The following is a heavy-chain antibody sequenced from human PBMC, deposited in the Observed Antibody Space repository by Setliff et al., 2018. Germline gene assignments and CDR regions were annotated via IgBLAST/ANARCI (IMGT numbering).Heavy chain of an antibody. CDR2: IRYDGSNK. V-gene: IGHV3-30*02. D-gene: IGHD3-3*02. Sequence: GGSLRLSCAASGFTFSSYGMHWVRQAPGKGLEWVAFIRYDGSNKYYADSVKGRFTISRDNSKNTLYLQMNSLRAEDTAVYYCAKDPRDTYYIFGYWGQGTLVTVSS. CDR1: GFTFSSYG. CDR3: AKDPRDTYYIFGY. J-gene: IGHJ4*02.